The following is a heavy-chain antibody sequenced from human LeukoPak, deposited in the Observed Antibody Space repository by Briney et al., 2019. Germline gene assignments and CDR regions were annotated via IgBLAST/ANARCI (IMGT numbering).Heavy chain of an antibody. CDR2: IYYSGST. Sequence: PSETLSLICTVSGASISSYYWSWIRQPPGKGLEWIGYIYYSGSTNYNPSLKSRVTISVDTSKNQFSLKLSSVTAADTAVYYCARDTRSSGLHWGQGTLVTVSS. J-gene: IGHJ4*02. V-gene: IGHV4-59*01. CDR3: ARDTRSSGLH. CDR1: GASISSYY. D-gene: IGHD3-22*01.